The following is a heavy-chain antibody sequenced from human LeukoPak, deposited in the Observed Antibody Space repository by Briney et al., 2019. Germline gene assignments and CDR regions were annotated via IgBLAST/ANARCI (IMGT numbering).Heavy chain of an antibody. J-gene: IGHJ5*02. Sequence: SETLSLTCTVSGGSISSYYWSWIRQPPGKGLEWIGYIYYSGSTNYNPSLKSRVTISVDTSKNQFSLKLSSVTAADTAVYYCARGGASSGYLNWFDPWGQGTLVTVSS. D-gene: IGHD5-12*01. CDR2: IYYSGST. V-gene: IGHV4-59*01. CDR3: ARGGASSGYLNWFDP. CDR1: GGSISSYY.